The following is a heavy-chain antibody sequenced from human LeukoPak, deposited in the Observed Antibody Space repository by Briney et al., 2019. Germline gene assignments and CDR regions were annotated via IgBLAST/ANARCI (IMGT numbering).Heavy chain of an antibody. CDR1: GFTFSGYT. V-gene: IGHV3-21*01. Sequence: GGSLRLSCAASGFTFSGYTMNWVRQAPGKGLEWFSSISSSSSSIYYADSVKGRFTISRDNAKNSLYLQMNSLRAEDTAVYYCARSGYNWNDVIFFDYWGQGILVTVSS. D-gene: IGHD1-1*01. J-gene: IGHJ4*02. CDR2: ISSSSSSI. CDR3: ARSGYNWNDVIFFDY.